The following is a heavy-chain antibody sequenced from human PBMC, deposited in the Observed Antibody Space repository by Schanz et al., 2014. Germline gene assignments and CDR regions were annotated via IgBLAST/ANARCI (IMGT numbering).Heavy chain of an antibody. V-gene: IGHV1-18*01. CDR1: GYTLKNYG. CDR2: ISDYNGKT. CDR3: ARGRTFDY. J-gene: IGHJ4*02. Sequence: QVQLVQSGAEVKKPGASVKVSCTASGYTLKNYGISWVRQAPGLGLEWMGWISDYNGKTNYAQKVQGRVTMTRNTSMSTAYIELHILTSEDTAVYYCARGRTFDYWGQGTLVTVSS.